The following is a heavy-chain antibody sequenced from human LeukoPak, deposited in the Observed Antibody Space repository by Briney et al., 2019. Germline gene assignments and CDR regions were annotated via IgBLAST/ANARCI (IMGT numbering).Heavy chain of an antibody. CDR3: ARGGITIFGGIIYQDY. D-gene: IGHD3-3*01. CDR1: GFTFGDYA. CDR2: IRWNSGRV. J-gene: IGHJ4*02. V-gene: IGHV3-9*01. Sequence: GGSLRLSCAASGFTFGDYAMHWVRQPPGKGLEWVSGIRWNSGRVDYADSVKGRFTISRDNAKNSLYLQMNSLRAEDTAFYYCARGGITIFGGIIYQDYWGQGTLVTVSS.